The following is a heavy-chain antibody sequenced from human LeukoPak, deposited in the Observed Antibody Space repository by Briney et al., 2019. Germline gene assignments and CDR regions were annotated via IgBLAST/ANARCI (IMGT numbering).Heavy chain of an antibody. CDR2: IYSGGST. CDR1: GFTVSSNY. CDR3: AREPDYGGNFGMDV. J-gene: IGHJ6*02. D-gene: IGHD4-23*01. V-gene: IGHV3-66*01. Sequence: GGSLRLSCAASGFTVSSNYMSWVRQAPGKGLEWVSVIYSGGSTYYSDSVKGRFTISRDNSKNTLYLQMDSLSAEDTAVYYCAREPDYGGNFGMDVWGQGTTVTVSS.